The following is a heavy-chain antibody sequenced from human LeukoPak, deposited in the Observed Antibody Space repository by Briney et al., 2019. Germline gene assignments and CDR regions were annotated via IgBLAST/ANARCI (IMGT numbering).Heavy chain of an antibody. D-gene: IGHD6-6*01. Sequence: ASVKVSCKASGYTFTSYGMSWVRQAPGQGLEWMGWISTYNGDTNYAQKLQGRVTMTTDTSTNTAYMELRSLRSDDTAVYYCARSSSGDFDYWGQGTLVTVSS. CDR3: ARSSSGDFDY. J-gene: IGHJ4*02. CDR2: ISTYNGDT. CDR1: GYTFTSYG. V-gene: IGHV1-18*01.